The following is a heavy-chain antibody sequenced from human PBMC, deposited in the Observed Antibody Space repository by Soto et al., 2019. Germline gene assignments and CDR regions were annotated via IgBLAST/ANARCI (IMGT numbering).Heavy chain of an antibody. CDR3: ARAGYGSGSPETFDY. Sequence: XETLPLTCCVYGVHFSGYYRSWIRPPPGKGLEWIGEINHSGSTNYNPSLKSRVTISVDTSKNQFSLKLSPVTAADTAVYYCARAGYGSGSPETFDYWGQGTLVTVSS. V-gene: IGHV4-34*01. CDR2: INHSGST. D-gene: IGHD3-10*01. CDR1: GVHFSGYY. J-gene: IGHJ4*02.